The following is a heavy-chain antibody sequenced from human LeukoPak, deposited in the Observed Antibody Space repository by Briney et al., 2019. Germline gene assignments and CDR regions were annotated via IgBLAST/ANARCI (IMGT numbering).Heavy chain of an antibody. CDR1: GGSISSYY. Sequence: PSETLSLICTVSGGSISSYYWSWIRQPPGKGLEWIGYIYYSGTTNYNPSLKSRVTISVDTSKNQFSLKLSSVTAADTAVYYCARSRIQLWIDFWGQGTLVTVSS. D-gene: IGHD5-18*01. V-gene: IGHV4-59*08. CDR3: ARSRIQLWIDF. J-gene: IGHJ5*01. CDR2: IYYSGTT.